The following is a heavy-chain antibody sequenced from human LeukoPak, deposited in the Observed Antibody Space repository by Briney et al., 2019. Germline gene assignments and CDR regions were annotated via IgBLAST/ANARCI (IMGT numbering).Heavy chain of an antibody. CDR3: ARDPENLGSPSFDY. D-gene: IGHD1-26*01. V-gene: IGHV1-24*01. Sequence: ASVKVSCKVSGYTLTELSMHWVRQAPGKGLEWMGGFDPEDGETIYAQKFQGRVTMTEDTSTDTAYMELSSLRSEDTAIYYCARDPENLGSPSFDYWGQGTLVTVSS. J-gene: IGHJ4*02. CDR2: FDPEDGET. CDR1: GYTLTELS.